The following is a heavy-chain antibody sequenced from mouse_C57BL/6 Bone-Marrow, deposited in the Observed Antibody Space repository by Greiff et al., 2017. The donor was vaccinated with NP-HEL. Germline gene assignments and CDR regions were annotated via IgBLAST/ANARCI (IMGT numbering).Heavy chain of an antibody. CDR1: GFTFSSYG. CDR3: AGYYYGSSSWFAY. J-gene: IGHJ3*01. CDR2: ISSGGSYT. D-gene: IGHD1-1*01. Sequence: EVQVVESGGDLVKPGGSLKLSCAASGFTFSSYGMSWVRQTPDKRLEWVATISSGGSYTYYPDSVKGRFTISRDNAKNTLYLQMSSLKSEDTAMYYCAGYYYGSSSWFAYWGQGTLVTVSA. V-gene: IGHV5-6*01.